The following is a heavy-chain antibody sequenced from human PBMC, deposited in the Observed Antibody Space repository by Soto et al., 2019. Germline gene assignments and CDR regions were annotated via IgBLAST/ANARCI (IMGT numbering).Heavy chain of an antibody. CDR3: ARDRYDSSGYYCPFDY. J-gene: IGHJ4*02. CDR1: GGSISSSSYY. CDR2: IYYSGST. Sequence: LSLTCTVSGGSISSSSYYWGWIRQPPGKGLEWIGSIYYSGSTYYNPSLKSRVTISVDTSKNQFSLKLSSVTAADTAVYYCARDRYDSSGYYCPFDYWGQGTLVTVSS. D-gene: IGHD3-22*01. V-gene: IGHV4-39*07.